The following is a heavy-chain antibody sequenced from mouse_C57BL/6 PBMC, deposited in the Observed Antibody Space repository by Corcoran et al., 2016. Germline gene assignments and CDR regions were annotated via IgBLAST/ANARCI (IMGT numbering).Heavy chain of an antibody. D-gene: IGHD1-1*01. CDR2: INPNNGGT. CDR3: ARMGRGGSRKAMDY. V-gene: IGHV1-26*01. CDR1: GYTFTDYY. J-gene: IGHJ4*01. Sequence: EVQLQQSGTALVMPGASVKISCKASGYTFTDYYMNRVQQSHGKSLEWIGDINPNNGGTSYNQKFKGKATLTVYKSSSTAYMELRSLTSEDSAVYYCARMGRGGSRKAMDYCGQGTSVTVSS.